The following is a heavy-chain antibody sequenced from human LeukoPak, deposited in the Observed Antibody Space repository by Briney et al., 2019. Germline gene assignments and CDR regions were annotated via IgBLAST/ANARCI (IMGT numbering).Heavy chain of an antibody. Sequence: SETLSLTCTVSGGSISSGGYYWSWIRQHPGKGLEWIGYIYYSGSTYYNPSLKSRVTISVDTSKNQFSLKLSSATAADTAVYYCAREPYYYDSSGSHGNFDYWGQGTLVTVSS. CDR2: IYYSGST. D-gene: IGHD3-22*01. CDR1: GGSISSGGYY. J-gene: IGHJ4*02. CDR3: AREPYYYDSSGSHGNFDY. V-gene: IGHV4-31*03.